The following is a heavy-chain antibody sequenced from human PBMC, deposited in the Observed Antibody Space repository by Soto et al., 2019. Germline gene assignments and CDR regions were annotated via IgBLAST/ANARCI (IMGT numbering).Heavy chain of an antibody. CDR1: GGSFSGYY. CDR3: ARGSSTWYSSSGNWFDP. J-gene: IGHJ5*02. Sequence: NPSETLSLTCAVYGGSFSGYYWSWIRQPPGKGLEWIGEINHSGSTNYNPSLKSRVTISVDTSKNQFSLKLSSVTAADTAVYYCARGSSTWYSSSGNWFDPWGQGTLVTVSS. V-gene: IGHV4-34*01. CDR2: INHSGST. D-gene: IGHD6-13*01.